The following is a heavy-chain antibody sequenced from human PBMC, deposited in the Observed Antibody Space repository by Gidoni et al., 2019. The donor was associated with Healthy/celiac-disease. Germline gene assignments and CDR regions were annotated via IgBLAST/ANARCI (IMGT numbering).Heavy chain of an antibody. CDR1: GTTFSSYA. V-gene: IGHV1-69*01. CDR3: ARAFSGSYYAPPDY. J-gene: IGHJ4*02. CDR2: IIPILGTA. Sequence: QVQLVQSGAEVKKPGSSVKVSCKASGTTFSSYAISWVRQAPGQGLEWMGGIIPILGTANYAQKFQGRVTITADESTSTAYMELSSLRSEDTAVYYCARAFSGSYYAPPDYWGQGTLVTVSS. D-gene: IGHD1-26*01.